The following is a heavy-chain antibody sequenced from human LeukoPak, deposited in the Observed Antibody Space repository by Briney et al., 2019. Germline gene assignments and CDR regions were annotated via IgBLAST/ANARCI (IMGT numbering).Heavy chain of an antibody. J-gene: IGHJ4*02. CDR2: ISSSGSTI. D-gene: IGHD5-18*01. CDR1: GFTICIFV. Sequence: GGSLRHSRAASGFTICIFVMNCVPHAPEGGLEGGSYISSSGSTIYSAHSVKGRFTTSRDNAKNSLYLQMNSLGAEDTAVYYCTRDIPSVDTAMFRPEFDYWGQGTLVTVSS. CDR3: TRDIPSVDTAMFRPEFDY. V-gene: IGHV3-48*03.